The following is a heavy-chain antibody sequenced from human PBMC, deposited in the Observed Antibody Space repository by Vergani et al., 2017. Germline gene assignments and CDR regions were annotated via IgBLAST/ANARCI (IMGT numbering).Heavy chain of an antibody. CDR3: ARSIAAADGGHFDY. D-gene: IGHD6-13*01. CDR1: GGSISTSGMC. V-gene: IGHV2-70*01. CDR2: IDWDDDK. Sequence: ESGSGLVKPSQTLSLTCAVSGGSISTSGMCVSWIRQPPGKALEWLALIDWDDDKYYSTSLKTRLTISKDTSKNQVVLTMTNMDPVDTATYYCARSIAAADGGHFDYWGQGTLVTVSS. J-gene: IGHJ4*02.